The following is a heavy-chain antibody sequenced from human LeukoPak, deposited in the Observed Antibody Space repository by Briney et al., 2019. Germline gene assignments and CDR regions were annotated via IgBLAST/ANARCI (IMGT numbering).Heavy chain of an antibody. CDR3: ARGAKGGLITMIVVVTTDAEYFQH. V-gene: IGHV1-24*01. D-gene: IGHD3-22*01. CDR2: FDLEDGET. Sequence: GASVKVSCKVSGYTLTELSMHWVRQAPGKGLEWMGGFDLEDGETIYAQKFQGRVTMTEDTATDTAYMELSRLRSDDTAVYYCARGAKGGLITMIVVVTTDAEYFQHWGQGTLVTVSS. J-gene: IGHJ1*01. CDR1: GYTLTELS.